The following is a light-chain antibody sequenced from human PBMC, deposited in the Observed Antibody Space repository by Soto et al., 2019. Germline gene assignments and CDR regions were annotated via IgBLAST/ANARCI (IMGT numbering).Light chain of an antibody. J-gene: IGLJ2*01. Sequence: QSALTQPASVSGSPGQSITISFTATSSDVGTYNYVSWYQQHAGKVPKLMIYDVSNRPSGVSDRFSGSKSGNTASLTISGLQAEDEADYYCTSYTSSSTMVFSGGTKLTVL. CDR3: TSYTSSSTMV. V-gene: IGLV2-14*01. CDR1: SSDVGTYNY. CDR2: DVS.